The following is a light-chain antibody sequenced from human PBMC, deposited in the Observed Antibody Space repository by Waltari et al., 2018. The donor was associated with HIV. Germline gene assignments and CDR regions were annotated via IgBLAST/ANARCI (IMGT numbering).Light chain of an antibody. Sequence: DIVLTQSPGTLSLSPGTRATLSCTASESVNNNYLAWYQQKPGQAPRLLVSCASIRATGTPDRFSGSGYGTDFTLTISRLEPDDSAMYFCQQYGSSYPLTFGGGTRVEI. CDR1: ESVNNNY. V-gene: IGKV3-20*01. CDR2: CAS. J-gene: IGKJ4*01. CDR3: QQYGSSYPLT.